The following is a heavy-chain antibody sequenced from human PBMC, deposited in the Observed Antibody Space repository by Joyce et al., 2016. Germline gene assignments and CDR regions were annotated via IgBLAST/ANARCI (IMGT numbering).Heavy chain of an antibody. D-gene: IGHD1-26*01. CDR1: GGSISTSGFY. J-gene: IGHJ5*02. CDR3: ASVGANLFFDT. CDR2: ISYSGDT. Sequence: QQQLQELGPGLVKPTATLSLTCTVSGGSISTSGFYWGWIRQPPGKGLEWIGSISYSGDTYYNPSLKSRLTRSVDTSKNQFSLKLSSVTAADTAVYYCASVGANLFFDTWGQGTLVTVSS. V-gene: IGHV4-39*01.